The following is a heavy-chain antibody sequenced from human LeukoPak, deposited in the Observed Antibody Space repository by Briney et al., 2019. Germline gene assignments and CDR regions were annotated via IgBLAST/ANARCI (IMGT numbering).Heavy chain of an antibody. CDR1: GYTFTGYY. V-gene: IGHV1-2*02. CDR2: INPNSGGT. CDR3: ARDGGYCSSTSCPPEDY. Sequence: ASVKVSCKASGYTFTGYYMHWVRQAPGQGLEWMGWINPNSGGTNYAQKFQGRVTMTRDTSISTAYMELSRLRSDDTAVYYCARDGGYCSSTSCPPEDYWGQGTLVTVSS. J-gene: IGHJ4*02. D-gene: IGHD2-2*01.